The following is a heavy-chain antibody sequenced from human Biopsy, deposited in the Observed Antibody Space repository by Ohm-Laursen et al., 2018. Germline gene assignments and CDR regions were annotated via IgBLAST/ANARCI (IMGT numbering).Heavy chain of an antibody. CDR2: VNPNSGAT. Sequence: VKVSCKSSGYTFTDYSLHWVRQAPGQGLEWMGWVNPNSGATNYAQKFQGRVTMTSDTSISTAYIELRRLISDDTAVYFCARDRMVTIITLVRADTFDIWGQGTLVSVSS. J-gene: IGHJ3*02. CDR1: GYTFTDYS. CDR3: ARDRMVTIITLVRADTFDI. V-gene: IGHV1-2*02. D-gene: IGHD3-10*01.